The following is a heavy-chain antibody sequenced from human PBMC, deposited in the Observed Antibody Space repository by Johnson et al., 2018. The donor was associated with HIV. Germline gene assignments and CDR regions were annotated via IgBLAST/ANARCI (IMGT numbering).Heavy chain of an antibody. J-gene: IGHJ3*02. CDR1: GFTFRSYW. V-gene: IGHV3-7*01. D-gene: IGHD3-16*01. Sequence: VQLVESGGGLVQPGGSLRLSCAASGFTFRSYWMSWVRQAPGKGLEWVANINQDGSAKYYVDSVKGRFTISSDNAEKSLFLQMNSLTAEDTAMYYALLGQDGGGIWGQGTVVTVSS. CDR2: INQDGSAK. CDR3: LLGQDGGGI.